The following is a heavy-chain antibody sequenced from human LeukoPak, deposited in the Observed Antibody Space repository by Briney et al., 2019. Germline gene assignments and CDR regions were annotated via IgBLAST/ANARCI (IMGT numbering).Heavy chain of an antibody. V-gene: IGHV4-31*03. D-gene: IGHD1-14*01. CDR2: IYYSGST. J-gene: IGHJ3*02. CDR1: GGSISSGGYY. CDR3: ARVPNGIRFRDEAFDI. Sequence: PSQTLSLTCTVSGGSISSGGYYWSWIRQHPGTGLEWLGYIYYSGSTYYNPSLKSRVTISVDTSKNQFSLKLSSVTAADTAVYYCARVPNGIRFRDEAFDIWGQGTMVTVSS.